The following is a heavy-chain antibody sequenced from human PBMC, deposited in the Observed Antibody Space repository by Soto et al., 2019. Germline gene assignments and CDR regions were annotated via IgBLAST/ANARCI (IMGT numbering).Heavy chain of an antibody. CDR3: ARSQYDFWSGWDYYYGMDV. CDR1: GSSFSSYA. D-gene: IGHD3-3*01. V-gene: IGHV1-69*13. J-gene: IGHJ6*02. CDR2: IVPIFGTA. Sequence: SGKVSCKASGSSFSSYAISWVRQAPGQGLEWMGGIVPIFGTANYAQKFQGRVTITADESTSTAYMELSSLRSEDTAVYYCARSQYDFWSGWDYYYGMDVWG.